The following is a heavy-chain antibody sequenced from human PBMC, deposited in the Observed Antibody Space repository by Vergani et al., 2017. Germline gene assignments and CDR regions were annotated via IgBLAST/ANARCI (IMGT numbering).Heavy chain of an antibody. CDR1: GYSFTSYW. Sequence: VQLVQSGAEVKKPGESLKISCKGSGYSFTSYWIGWVRQMPGKGLEWMGIIYPGDSDTRYSPSFQGQVTISADKSISTAYLQWSSLKASDTAMYYCARRRSSGWYGGLTFGMDVWGQGTTVTVSS. J-gene: IGHJ6*02. V-gene: IGHV5-51*01. CDR3: ARRRSSGWYGGLTFGMDV. D-gene: IGHD6-19*01. CDR2: IYPGDSDT.